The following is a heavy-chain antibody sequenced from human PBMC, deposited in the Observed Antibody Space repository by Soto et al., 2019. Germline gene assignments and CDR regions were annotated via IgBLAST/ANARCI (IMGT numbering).Heavy chain of an antibody. V-gene: IGHV3-30-3*01. D-gene: IGHD6-6*01. CDR3: AGDSSSSFDY. Sequence: GSLRLSCAASEFTFSNYAMHWVRQAPGKGLQWLAVISYDGSNKYYADSVKGRFTISRDNSKNTLYLQMNSLRAEDTAVYYCAGDSSSSFDYCGQGTLVTVSS. CDR1: EFTFSNYA. CDR2: ISYDGSNK. J-gene: IGHJ4*02.